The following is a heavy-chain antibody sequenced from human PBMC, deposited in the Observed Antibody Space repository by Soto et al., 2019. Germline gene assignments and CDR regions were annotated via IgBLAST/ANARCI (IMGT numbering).Heavy chain of an antibody. CDR3: ARSSPVVTAP. V-gene: IGHV4-59*12. Sequence: PSETLSLTCTVSGGSISGYYWSWIRQPPGKRLEWIGSIFYFGSTNYNPSLKSRVTISVDTSKDQFSLKLSSVTAADTAVYYCARSSPVVTAPWGQGTLVTVSS. D-gene: IGHD2-21*02. CDR2: IFYFGST. CDR1: GGSISGYY. J-gene: IGHJ5*02.